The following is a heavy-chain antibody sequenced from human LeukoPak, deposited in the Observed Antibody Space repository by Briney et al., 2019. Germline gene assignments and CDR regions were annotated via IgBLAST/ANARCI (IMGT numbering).Heavy chain of an antibody. V-gene: IGHV3-21*01. Sequence: GGSLRLSCAASGFTFSSYSMNWVHQAPGKGLEWVSSISSSSSYIYYADSVKGRFTISRDNAKNSLYLQMNSLRAEDTAVYYCASKSPNTSSSPFDYWGQGTLVTVSS. CDR3: ASKSPNTSSSPFDY. CDR2: ISSSSSYI. D-gene: IGHD6-13*01. CDR1: GFTFSSYS. J-gene: IGHJ4*02.